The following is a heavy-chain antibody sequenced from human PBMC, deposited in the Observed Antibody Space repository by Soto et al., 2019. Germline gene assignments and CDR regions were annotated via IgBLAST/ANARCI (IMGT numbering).Heavy chain of an antibody. V-gene: IGHV3-72*01. Sequence: EVQLVESGGALVQPGGSLRLSCAASGFTFSDHYMDWVRQAPGKGLEWVGRTRNKANSYTTEYAASVKGRFTISRDDSKNSLYLQMNSLKTEDTAVYYCARVDDSSGYYLDYWGQGTLVTVSS. CDR1: GFTFSDHY. D-gene: IGHD3-22*01. J-gene: IGHJ4*02. CDR3: ARVDDSSGYYLDY. CDR2: TRNKANSYTT.